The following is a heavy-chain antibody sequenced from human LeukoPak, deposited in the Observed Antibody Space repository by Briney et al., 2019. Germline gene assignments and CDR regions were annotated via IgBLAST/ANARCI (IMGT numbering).Heavy chain of an antibody. J-gene: IGHJ6*02. V-gene: IGHV3-30-3*01. CDR1: GFTFSSYA. D-gene: IGHD5-12*01. CDR2: ISYDGSNK. Sequence: SGGSLRLSCAASGFTFSSYAMHWVRQAPGKGLEWVAVISYDGSNKYYADSVKGRFTIFRDNSKNTLYLQMNSLRAEDTAVYYCARESGYSGYLTRGYYYYGMDVWGQGTTVTVSS. CDR3: ARESGYSGYLTRGYYYYGMDV.